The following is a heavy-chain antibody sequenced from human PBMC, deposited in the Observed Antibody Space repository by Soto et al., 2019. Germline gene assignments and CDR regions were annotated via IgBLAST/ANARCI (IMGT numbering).Heavy chain of an antibody. D-gene: IGHD2-2*01. CDR3: AKDSIVVVPAAMGYFDY. CDR2: ISYDGSNK. J-gene: IGHJ4*02. V-gene: IGHV3-30*18. Sequence: GGSLRLSCAASGFTFSSYGMHWVRQAPGKGLEWVAVISYDGSNKYYADSVKGRFTISRDNSKNTLYLQMNSLRAEDTAVYYCAKDSIVVVPAAMGYFDYWGQGTLVTVSS. CDR1: GFTFSSYG.